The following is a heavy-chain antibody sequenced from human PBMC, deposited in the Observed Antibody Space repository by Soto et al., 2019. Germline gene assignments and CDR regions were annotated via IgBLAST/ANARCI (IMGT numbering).Heavy chain of an antibody. Sequence: GESLKISCQGSGYSFTSYWIGWVRQMPGKGLEWMGIIYPGDSDTRYSPSFQGQVTISADKSISTAYLQWSSLKASDTAMYYCARLIGYCSGGSCPDDYYYYGMDVWGQGTTVTVSS. J-gene: IGHJ6*02. D-gene: IGHD2-15*01. CDR3: ARLIGYCSGGSCPDDYYYYGMDV. V-gene: IGHV5-51*01. CDR1: GYSFTSYW. CDR2: IYPGDSDT.